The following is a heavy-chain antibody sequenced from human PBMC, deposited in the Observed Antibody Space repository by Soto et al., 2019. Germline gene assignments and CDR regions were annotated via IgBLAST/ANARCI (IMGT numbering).Heavy chain of an antibody. Sequence: ASETLSLTCFISGGSFSNDYRTWIRQSPGKGLEWIGYIFHSGITDYNPSVKSRVTISIDKSRNLFSLNLTSVTAADTAVYYCARDRYFYDSRGYYRTLDSWGQGTLVTVSS. V-gene: IGHV4-59*01. CDR3: ARDRYFYDSRGYYRTLDS. D-gene: IGHD3-22*01. CDR1: GGSFSNDY. CDR2: IFHSGIT. J-gene: IGHJ5*01.